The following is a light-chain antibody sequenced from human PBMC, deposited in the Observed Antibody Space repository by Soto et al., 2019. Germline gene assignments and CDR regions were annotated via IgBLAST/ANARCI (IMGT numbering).Light chain of an antibody. V-gene: IGKV3-20*01. J-gene: IGKJ4*01. CDR1: QSVWKDY. CDR2: GAS. Sequence: EIVLRQSPATLSLSPGERATLSCRASQSVWKDYLAWYQQKPGQAPRLLVYGASSRAAGIPDRFSGSGSGTDFTLTISRLEPEDFAMYFCQQYATSPYTFGGGTKVDNK. CDR3: QQYATSPYT.